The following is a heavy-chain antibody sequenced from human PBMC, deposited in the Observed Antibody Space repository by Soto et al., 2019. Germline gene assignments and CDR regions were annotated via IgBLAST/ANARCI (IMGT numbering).Heavy chain of an antibody. J-gene: IGHJ6*02. Sequence: PGESLKISCKGSGYSFTSYWISLVRQMPGKGLEWMGRIDPSDSYTNYSPSFQGHVTISADKSISTAYLQWSSLKASDTAMYYYARRNVGATETPLYSTGRAVWGQGTTVPVSS. CDR2: IDPSDSYT. V-gene: IGHV5-10-1*01. D-gene: IGHD1-26*01. CDR1: GYSFTSYW. CDR3: ARRNVGATETPLYSTGRAV.